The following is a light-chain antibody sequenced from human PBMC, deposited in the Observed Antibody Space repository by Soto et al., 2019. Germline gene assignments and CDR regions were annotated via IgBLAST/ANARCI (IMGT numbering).Light chain of an antibody. Sequence: SYELTQPPSVSVAPGQTARITCGGNNIGSKSVHWYQQRPGQAPVLVVYADSDRPSGIPERFSGSNSGNTATLTNSRVEAGDEADYYCQVWDSSSDHVVFGGGTQLTVL. CDR3: QVWDSSSDHVV. CDR1: NIGSKS. J-gene: IGLJ2*01. CDR2: ADS. V-gene: IGLV3-21*02.